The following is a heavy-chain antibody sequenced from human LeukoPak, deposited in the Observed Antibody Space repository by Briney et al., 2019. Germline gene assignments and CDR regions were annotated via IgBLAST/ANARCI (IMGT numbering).Heavy chain of an antibody. Sequence: SETLSLTCTVSGGSISSYYWSWIRQPPGKGLEWIGYIYYSGSTNYNPSLKSRVTISVDTSKNQFSLKLSSVTAADTAVYYCARHDILTGPYYFDYWGQGTLVTVSS. J-gene: IGHJ4*02. CDR1: GGSISSYY. V-gene: IGHV4-59*08. CDR2: IYYSGST. D-gene: IGHD3-9*01. CDR3: ARHDILTGPYYFDY.